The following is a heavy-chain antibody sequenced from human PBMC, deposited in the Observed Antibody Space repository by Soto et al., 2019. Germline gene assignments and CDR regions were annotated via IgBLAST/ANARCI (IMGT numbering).Heavy chain of an antibody. J-gene: IGHJ6*02. CDR1: GFSLSTSGMR. V-gene: IGHV2-70*04. CDR2: IDWDDDK. Sequence: SGPTLVNPTQTLTLTCTFSGFSLSTSGMRVSWIRQPPGKALEWLARIDWDDDKFYSTSLKTRLTISKDTSKNQMVLTMTNMDPVDTATYYCARIPFGMTVDVWGQGTTVTVSS. CDR3: ARIPFGMTVDV. D-gene: IGHD3-16*01.